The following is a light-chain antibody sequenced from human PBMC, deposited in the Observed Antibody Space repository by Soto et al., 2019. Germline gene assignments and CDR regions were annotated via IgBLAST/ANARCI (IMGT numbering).Light chain of an antibody. Sequence: DIQMTQSPSTLSASVGDRVTITCRASQTLNDWLAWYQHKPGQDPKPLIYATSKLETGVPPRFSGSGSGTEFTLTINGLQPDDSATYFCQQYKYYWTFGQGTKVEVK. CDR2: ATS. J-gene: IGKJ1*01. CDR3: QQYKYYWT. V-gene: IGKV1-5*03. CDR1: QTLNDW.